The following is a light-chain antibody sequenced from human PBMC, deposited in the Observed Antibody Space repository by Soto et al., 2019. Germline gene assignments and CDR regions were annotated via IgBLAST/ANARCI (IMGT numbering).Light chain of an antibody. CDR3: QQYDNLPFT. Sequence: DIQMTQSPSSLSASVGDRVTITCQASQDISNYLNWYQQKPGKAPKLLIYDASNLETGVPSRFSGSGSWTDFTFTISSLQPEDIATYYCQQYDNLPFTFGPGTKADIK. V-gene: IGKV1-33*01. J-gene: IGKJ3*01. CDR2: DAS. CDR1: QDISNY.